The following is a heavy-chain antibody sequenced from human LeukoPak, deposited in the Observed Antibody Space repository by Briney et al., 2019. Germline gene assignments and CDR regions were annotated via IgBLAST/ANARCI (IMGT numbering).Heavy chain of an antibody. CDR2: ISGSGGST. D-gene: IGHD3-22*01. V-gene: IGHV3-23*01. CDR3: ANQEYCYDSSGYSAVDY. J-gene: IGHJ4*02. Sequence: GGSLRLSCAASGFTFSSYAMSWVRQAPGKGLEWVSAISGSGGSTYYADSVKGRFTISRDDSKNTLYLQMNSLRAEDTAVYYCANQEYCYDSSGYSAVDYWGQGTLVTVSS. CDR1: GFTFSSYA.